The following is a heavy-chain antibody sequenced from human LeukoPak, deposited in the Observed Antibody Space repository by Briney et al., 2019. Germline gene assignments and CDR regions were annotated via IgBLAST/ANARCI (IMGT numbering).Heavy chain of an antibody. Sequence: SETLSLTCAVYGGSFSGYYWSWIRQPPGKGLEWIGEINHSGSTNYNPSLKSRVTISVDTSKNQFSLKLSSVTAADTAVYYCARGVYYDSSGYYYVSPWGQGTLVTVSS. V-gene: IGHV4-34*01. D-gene: IGHD3-22*01. CDR1: GGSFSGYY. CDR2: INHSGST. CDR3: ARGVYYDSSGYYYVSP. J-gene: IGHJ5*02.